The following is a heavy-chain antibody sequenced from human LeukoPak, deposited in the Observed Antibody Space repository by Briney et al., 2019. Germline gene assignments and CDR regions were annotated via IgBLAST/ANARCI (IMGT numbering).Heavy chain of an antibody. D-gene: IGHD5-12*01. CDR2: IYYSGST. Sequence: SETLSLTCTVSGGSISSSSYYWGWICQPPGKGLEWIGSIYYSGSTYYNPSLKSRVTISVDTSKNQFSLKLSSVTAAGTAVYYCARSVATGYYFDYWGQGTLVTVSS. CDR3: ARSVATGYYFDY. V-gene: IGHV4-39*01. J-gene: IGHJ4*02. CDR1: GGSISSSSYY.